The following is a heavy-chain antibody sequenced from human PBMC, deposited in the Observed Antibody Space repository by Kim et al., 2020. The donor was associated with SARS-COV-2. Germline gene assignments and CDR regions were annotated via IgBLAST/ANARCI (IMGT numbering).Heavy chain of an antibody. Sequence: SETLSLTCTVSGGSISSYYWSWIRQPAGKGLEWIGRIYTSGSTNYNPSLKSRVTMSVDTSKNQFSLKLSSVTAADTAVYYCARDHFVVVPAAMPAYYYYGMDVWGQGTTVTVSS. D-gene: IGHD2-2*01. V-gene: IGHV4-4*07. CDR2: IYTSGST. J-gene: IGHJ6*02. CDR3: ARDHFVVVPAAMPAYYYYGMDV. CDR1: GGSISSYY.